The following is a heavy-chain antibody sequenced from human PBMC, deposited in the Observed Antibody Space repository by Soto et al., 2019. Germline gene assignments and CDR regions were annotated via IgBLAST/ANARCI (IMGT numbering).Heavy chain of an antibody. CDR1: GYTFTSYG. D-gene: IGHD6-19*01. CDR2: ISAYNGNT. J-gene: IGHJ6*02. V-gene: IGHV1-18*04. Sequence: ASVKVSCKASGYTFTSYGISWVRQAPGQGLEWMGWISAYNGNTNYAQKLQGRVTMTTDTSTSTAYMELRSLRSDDTAVYYCARDGRSGWMNYYYYYGMDVWGQGTTVTVSS. CDR3: ARDGRSGWMNYYYYYGMDV.